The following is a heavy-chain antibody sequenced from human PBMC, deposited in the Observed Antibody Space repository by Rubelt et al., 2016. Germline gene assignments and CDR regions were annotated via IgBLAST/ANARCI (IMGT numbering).Heavy chain of an antibody. CDR3: AKDKNSYGTSFDF. Sequence: EVQLVESGGGLVQPGESLRLSCAVSGFNFRSYWMNWVRQAPGKGLEWVANIKEDGSVKNYVGSMRGRFTISRDNVKNSLYRKMNSLRTEDTALYYCAKDKNSYGTSFDFWGQGTLVAVSS. CDR1: GFNFRSYW. D-gene: IGHD5-18*01. V-gene: IGHV3-7*03. CDR2: IKEDGSVK. J-gene: IGHJ4*02.